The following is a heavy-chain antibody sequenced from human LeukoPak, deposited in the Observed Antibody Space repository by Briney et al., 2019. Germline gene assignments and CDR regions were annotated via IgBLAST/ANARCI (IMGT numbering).Heavy chain of an antibody. CDR2: IYSSGST. D-gene: IGHD6-13*01. Sequence: SETLSLTCTISGGSISSYYWSWIRQPAGKGLEWIGRIYSSGSTDYNPSLKSRVTMSVDTSKNQFSLKMRSVTAADTAVYYCARGIAAASERAFDIWGQGTMVTVSS. J-gene: IGHJ3*02. CDR3: ARGIAAASERAFDI. V-gene: IGHV4-4*07. CDR1: GGSISSYY.